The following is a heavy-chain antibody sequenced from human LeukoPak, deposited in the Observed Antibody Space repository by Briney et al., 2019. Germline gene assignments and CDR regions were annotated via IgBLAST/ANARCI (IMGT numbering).Heavy chain of an antibody. J-gene: IGHJ4*02. CDR2: IISILGIA. CDR1: GGIFRSYA. Sequence: GSSVKVSCKSCGGIFRSYASSWVGQAAGQGLEWMGRIISILGIANYAQKFQGRVTSTADKSTSTAYMDLSSLRSEDTAVYYCARDLPPYYFDYWGQGTLVTVSS. CDR3: ARDLPPYYFDY. V-gene: IGHV1-69*04.